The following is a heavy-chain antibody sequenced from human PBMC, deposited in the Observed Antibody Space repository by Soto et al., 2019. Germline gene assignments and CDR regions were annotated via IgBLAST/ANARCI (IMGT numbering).Heavy chain of an antibody. J-gene: IGHJ5*02. V-gene: IGHV4-59*01. Sequence: QVQLQESGPGLVKPSETLSLTCTVSGGSISSYYWSWIRQPPGKGLEWIGYIYYSGSTNYNPSLKSQATPPVDTSTNQCSLKLSSVTAADTAVYYCARDFIVATTGDNWFDPWGQGTLVTVSS. CDR3: ARDFIVATTGDNWFDP. D-gene: IGHD5-12*01. CDR1: GGSISSYY. CDR2: IYYSGST.